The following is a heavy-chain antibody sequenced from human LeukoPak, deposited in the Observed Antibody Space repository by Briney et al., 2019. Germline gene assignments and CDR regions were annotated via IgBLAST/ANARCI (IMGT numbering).Heavy chain of an antibody. CDR2: ISGSGGST. CDR3: AKDGSNYYGSGSYYNQLDY. J-gene: IGHJ4*02. Sequence: GGSLRLSCAASGFTFSSYAMSWVRQAPGKGLEWVSVISGSGGSTNYAGSVKGRFTISRDNSKNTLYLQMNSLRAEDTAVYYCAKDGSNYYGSGSYYNQLDYWGQGTLVTVSS. CDR1: GFTFSSYA. V-gene: IGHV3-23*01. D-gene: IGHD3-10*01.